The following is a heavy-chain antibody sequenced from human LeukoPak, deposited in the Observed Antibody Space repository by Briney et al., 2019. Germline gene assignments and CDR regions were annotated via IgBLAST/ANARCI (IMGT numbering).Heavy chain of an antibody. D-gene: IGHD6-19*01. J-gene: IGHJ4*02. V-gene: IGHV6-1*01. CDR3: ARTPIAVRLGDFDY. CDR1: GDSVSSNSAA. Sequence: SQTLSLTCAISGDSVSSNSAAWNWIRQSPSRGLEWLGRIYYRSKWYNDYAVSVKSRITINPDTSKNQFSLQLNSVTPEDTAVYYCARTPIAVRLGDFDYWGQGTLVTVSS. CDR2: IYYRSKWYN.